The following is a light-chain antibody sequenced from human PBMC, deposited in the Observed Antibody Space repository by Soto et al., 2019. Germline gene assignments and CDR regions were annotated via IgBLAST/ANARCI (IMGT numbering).Light chain of an antibody. CDR1: QSVSSSY. CDR2: GAS. J-gene: IGKJ5*01. Sequence: EVVLTQSPGTLSLSPGERATLSCRASQSVSSSYVAWYQQKRGQAPRLLMYGASSRATGIPDRFSGSGSGTDFTLTISRLEPEDFAVYYCQQYNNWPPINFGQGTRLEIK. V-gene: IGKV3-20*01. CDR3: QQYNNWPPIN.